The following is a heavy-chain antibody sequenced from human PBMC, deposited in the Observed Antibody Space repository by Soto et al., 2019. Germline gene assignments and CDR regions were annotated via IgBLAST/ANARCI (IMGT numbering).Heavy chain of an antibody. J-gene: IGHJ4*02. V-gene: IGHV3-30*18. D-gene: IGHD5-12*01. CDR2: ISYDGSNK. Sequence: QVQLVESGGGVVQPGRSLRLSCAASRFSFSSYGMHWVRQAPGKGLEWVAVISYDGSNKYYVDSVKGRFTISRDNSKNTLYLQMNSLRAEDTAVYYCAKDKYRGYECFDYWGQGALVTVSS. CDR1: RFSFSSYG. CDR3: AKDKYRGYECFDY.